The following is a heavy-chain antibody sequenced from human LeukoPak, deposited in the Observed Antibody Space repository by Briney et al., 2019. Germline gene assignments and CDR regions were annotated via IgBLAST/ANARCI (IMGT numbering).Heavy chain of an antibody. V-gene: IGHV4-34*01. J-gene: IGHJ4*02. CDR1: GGSFSGYY. CDR2: INHSGST. D-gene: IGHD3-10*01. Sequence: SSETLPLTCAVYGGSFSGYYWSWIRQPPGKGLEWIGEINHSGSTSYNPSLKSRVTISVDTSKNQFSLKLSSVTAADTALYYCASYGSGSYSGFDYWGQGTLVTVSS. CDR3: ASYGSGSYSGFDY.